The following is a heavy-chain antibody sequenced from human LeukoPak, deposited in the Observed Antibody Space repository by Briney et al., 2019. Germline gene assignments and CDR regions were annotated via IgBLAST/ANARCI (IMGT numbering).Heavy chain of an antibody. CDR3: VSGSGWYMDY. V-gene: IGHV3-48*01. Sequence: GGSLRLSCEASGFTFSSNSMNWVRQAPGKGLEWVSYISSSSSTIYADSVKGRFTTSRDNAKNSLYLQMNSLRAEDTAVYYCVSGSGWYMDYWGQGTLVTVSS. CDR2: ISSSSSTI. CDR1: GFTFSSNS. D-gene: IGHD6-19*01. J-gene: IGHJ4*02.